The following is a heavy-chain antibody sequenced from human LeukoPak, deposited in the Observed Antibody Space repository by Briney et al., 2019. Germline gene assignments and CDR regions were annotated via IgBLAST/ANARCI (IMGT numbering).Heavy chain of an antibody. CDR3: ARDVVGSLDY. J-gene: IGHJ4*02. Sequence: GGSLRLSCAASGFMFSSYDMSWVRQAPGKGLEWVANIKGDESARHQADSVKGRFTISRDNTRNSLYLQMTNLRGDDTAVYYCARDVVGSLDYWGQGTLVTVSS. CDR1: GFMFSSYD. V-gene: IGHV3-7*01. D-gene: IGHD1-26*01. CDR2: IKGDESAR.